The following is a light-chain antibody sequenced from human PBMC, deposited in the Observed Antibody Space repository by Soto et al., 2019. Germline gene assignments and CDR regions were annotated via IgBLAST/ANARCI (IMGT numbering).Light chain of an antibody. Sequence: EIVLTESPGTLSLSPGERATLSCRASQSVSSSYLAWYQQKPGQAPRLLIYGASSRATGTPDRFSGSGSGTDFTLTISRLEPEDLAGYYCQQYGSSPGTFGQGTKV. V-gene: IGKV3-20*01. J-gene: IGKJ1*01. CDR1: QSVSSSY. CDR2: GAS. CDR3: QQYGSSPGT.